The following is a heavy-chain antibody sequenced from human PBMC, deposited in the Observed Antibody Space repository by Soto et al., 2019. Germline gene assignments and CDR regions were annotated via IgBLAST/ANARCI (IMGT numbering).Heavy chain of an antibody. D-gene: IGHD3-3*01. V-gene: IGHV1-18*01. J-gene: IGHJ5*02. CDR2: ISAYNGNT. CDR3: ARDHEETLWSGYYGFEP. Sequence: ASVKVSCKASGDTFTSYGISWVRQAPGQGLEWMGWISAYNGNTNYAQKLQGRVTMTTDTSTSTAYMELRSLRSDDTAVYYCARDHEETLWSGYYGFEPWGQGTLVTVSS. CDR1: GDTFTSYG.